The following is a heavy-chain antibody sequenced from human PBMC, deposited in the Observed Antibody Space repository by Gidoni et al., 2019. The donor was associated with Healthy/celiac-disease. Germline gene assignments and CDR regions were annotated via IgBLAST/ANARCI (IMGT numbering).Heavy chain of an antibody. D-gene: IGHD6-25*01. Sequence: QVQLQQWGAGLLKPSETLSLTCAVYGGSFSGYYWSWIRQPPGKGLEWIGEINHSGSTNYNPSLKSRVTISVDTSKNQFSLKLSSVTAADTAVYYCARRGGRERRWFDPWGQGTLVTVSS. CDR2: INHSGST. CDR3: ARRGGRERRWFDP. J-gene: IGHJ5*02. V-gene: IGHV4-34*01. CDR1: GGSFSGYY.